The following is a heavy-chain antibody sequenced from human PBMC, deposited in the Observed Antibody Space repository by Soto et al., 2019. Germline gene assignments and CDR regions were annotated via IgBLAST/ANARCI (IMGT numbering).Heavy chain of an antibody. V-gene: IGHV1-2*04. CDR3: ARAYCGGDCYWYYYGMDV. D-gene: IGHD2-21*02. Sequence: QVQLVQSGAEVKKPGASVKVSCKASGYTFTGYYMHWVRQAPGQGLEWMGWINPNSGGTNYAQKFQGWVTMTRDTSISTAYMELSRLRSDDTAVYYCARAYCGGDCYWYYYGMDVWGQGTTVTVSS. CDR1: GYTFTGYY. CDR2: INPNSGGT. J-gene: IGHJ6*02.